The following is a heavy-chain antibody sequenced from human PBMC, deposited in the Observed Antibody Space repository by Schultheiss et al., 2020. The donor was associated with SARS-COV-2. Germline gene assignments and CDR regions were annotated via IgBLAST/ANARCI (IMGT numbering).Heavy chain of an antibody. D-gene: IGHD2-21*02. CDR1: GFTFSSYA. CDR3: AREIVEGMTAAFDY. Sequence: GGSLRLSCAASGFTFSSYAMSWVRQAPGKGLEWVSAISGSGGGTYYADSVKGRFTISRDNSKNTLYLQMNSLRAEDTAVYYCAREIVEGMTAAFDYWGQGTLVTVSS. J-gene: IGHJ4*02. CDR2: ISGSGGGT. V-gene: IGHV3-23*01.